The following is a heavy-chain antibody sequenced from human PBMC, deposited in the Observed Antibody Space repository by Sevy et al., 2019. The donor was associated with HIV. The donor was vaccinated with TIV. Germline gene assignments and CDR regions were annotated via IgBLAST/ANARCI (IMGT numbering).Heavy chain of an antibody. V-gene: IGHV3-30*18. CDR2: ISYDGSSK. D-gene: IGHD3-3*01. Sequence: GGSLRLSCAASGFNFSSYGMHWVRQAPGNGLEWVAVISYDGSSKYYAESVKGRFTISRDNSKNTLYLQISSLRAEETAVYYCAKESGSYYDFWSGHDAFDIWGQGTMVTVSS. CDR3: AKESGSYYDFWSGHDAFDI. CDR1: GFNFSSYG. J-gene: IGHJ3*02.